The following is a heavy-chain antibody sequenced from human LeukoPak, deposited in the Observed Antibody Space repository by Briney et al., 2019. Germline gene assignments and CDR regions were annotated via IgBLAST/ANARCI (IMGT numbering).Heavy chain of an antibody. J-gene: IGHJ6*02. D-gene: IGHD2-21*02. CDR1: GFTFSSYS. Sequence: GGSLRLSCAASGFTFSSYSMNWVRQAPGKGLEWVSYISSSSSTIYYADSVKGRFTISRDNAKNSLYLQMNSLRAEDTAVYYCAREVTIAGDYYYGMDVWGQGTTVTVSS. V-gene: IGHV3-48*01. CDR2: ISSSSSTI. CDR3: AREVTIAGDYYYGMDV.